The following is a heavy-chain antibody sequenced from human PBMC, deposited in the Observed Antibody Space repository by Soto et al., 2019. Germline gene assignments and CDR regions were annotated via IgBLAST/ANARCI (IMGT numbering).Heavy chain of an antibody. CDR1: GGSISSSSYY. D-gene: IGHD3-10*01. CDR2: IYYSGST. Sequence: SETLSLTCTVSGGSISSSSYYWGWIRQPPGKGLEWIGSIYYSGSTYYNPSLKSRVTISVDTSKNQFSLKLSSVTAADTAVYYCASPLWFGELPPSYYYYGMDVWGQGTTVTVSS. J-gene: IGHJ6*02. V-gene: IGHV4-39*01. CDR3: ASPLWFGELPPSYYYYGMDV.